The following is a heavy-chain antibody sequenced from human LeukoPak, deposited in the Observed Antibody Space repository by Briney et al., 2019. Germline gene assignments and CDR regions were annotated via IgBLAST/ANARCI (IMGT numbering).Heavy chain of an antibody. CDR2: ISYDGSKE. Sequence: GGSLRLSCATPGFTLSSYGMHWVRQAPGRGLEWVAVISYDGSKEYYADSVKGRFTISRDNSKNTLYLQMNSLKPEDTAVYYCARDFGAGWEEPKYSFDYWGQGILVTVSS. D-gene: IGHD3-10*01. J-gene: IGHJ4*02. CDR3: ARDFGAGWEEPKYSFDY. CDR1: GFTLSSYG. V-gene: IGHV3-30*03.